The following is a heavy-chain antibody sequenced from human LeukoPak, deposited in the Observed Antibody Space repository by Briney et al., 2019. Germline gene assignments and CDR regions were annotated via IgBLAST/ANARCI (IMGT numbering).Heavy chain of an antibody. CDR3: AKIPHPDQLLVADYDY. J-gene: IGHJ4*02. V-gene: IGHV3-23*01. CDR2: VHGGGGAA. CDR1: GFNFQAFA. D-gene: IGHD6-19*01. Sequence: GGSLRLSCAASGFNFQAFAMTWVRQRPGRGLKWVEVVHGGGGAAQYADSVRGRFIISRDNSRNILYLQLTDLRAEDTAVYYCAKIPHPDQLLVADYDYWGQGTLVTVSS.